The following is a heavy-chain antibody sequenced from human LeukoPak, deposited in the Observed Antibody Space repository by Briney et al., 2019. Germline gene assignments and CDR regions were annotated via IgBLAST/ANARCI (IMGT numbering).Heavy chain of an antibody. V-gene: IGHV1-46*01. J-gene: IGHJ6*04. CDR2: INPSGGST. CDR1: GYTFTSYY. Sequence: GASVKVSCKASGYTFTSYYMHWVRQAPGQGLEWMGIINPSGGSTSYAQKFQGRVTMTRDTSTSTVYMELSSLRSEDTAVYYCARDRGVVVPAARRGCGPDVWGEGTTVTVSS. D-gene: IGHD2-2*01. CDR3: ARDRGVVVPAARRGCGPDV.